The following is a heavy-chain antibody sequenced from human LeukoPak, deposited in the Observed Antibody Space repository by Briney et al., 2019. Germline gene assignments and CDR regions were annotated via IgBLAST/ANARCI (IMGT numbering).Heavy chain of an antibody. CDR1: GFTFSSYS. J-gene: IGHJ5*02. CDR2: ISSGSSYI. Sequence: TPGGSLRLSCAASGFTFSSYSMNWVRQAPGKGLEWVSSISSGSSYIYYADSVKGRFTIPRDNGKNSLYLQMNSLRAEDTAVYYCARDGPKYCSNGVCYAPVDPWGQGTLVTVSS. CDR3: ARDGPKYCSNGVCYAPVDP. D-gene: IGHD2-8*01. V-gene: IGHV3-21*01.